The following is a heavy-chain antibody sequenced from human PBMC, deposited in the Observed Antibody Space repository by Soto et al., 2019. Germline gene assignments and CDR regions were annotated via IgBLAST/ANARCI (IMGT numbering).Heavy chain of an antibody. CDR1: GFTFSSYG. D-gene: IGHD3-9*01. J-gene: IGHJ3*02. V-gene: IGHV3-33*01. CDR2: IWYDGSNK. CDR3: ARGWDILTGYYSVVGAFDI. Sequence: QVQLVESGGGVVQPGRSLRLSCAASGFTFSSYGMHWVRQAPGKGLEWVAVIWYDGSNKYYADSVKGRFTISRDNSKNTLYLQMNSLRAEDTAVYYCARGWDILTGYYSVVGAFDIWGQGTMVTVSS.